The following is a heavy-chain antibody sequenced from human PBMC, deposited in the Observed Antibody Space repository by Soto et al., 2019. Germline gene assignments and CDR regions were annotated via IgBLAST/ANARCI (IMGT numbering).Heavy chain of an antibody. CDR2: ITYSGNT. CDR3: ARDRLGSGSYLAFDP. J-gene: IGHJ5*02. Sequence: QVQLQESGPGLVKPSETLSLTCTVSGGSINYYYWSWIRQPPGRGLEWMGYITYSGNTNYNPSLKSRVSISLDTSRNQFSLMLSSVTAADTAVYYCARDRLGSGSYLAFDPWGQGTLVTVSS. CDR1: GGSINYYY. V-gene: IGHV4-59*01. D-gene: IGHD3-10*01.